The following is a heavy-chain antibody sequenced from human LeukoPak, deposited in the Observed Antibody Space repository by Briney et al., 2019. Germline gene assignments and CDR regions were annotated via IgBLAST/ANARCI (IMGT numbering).Heavy chain of an antibody. CDR1: GYTFTSYY. Sequence: ASVKVSCKASGYTFTSYYMHWVRQAPGQGLEWMGIINPSSGSTSYAQKFQGRVTMTRDTSTSTVYMELSSLRSGDTAVYYCAKASRDGYFDYWGQGTLVTVSS. CDR3: AKASRDGYFDY. D-gene: IGHD5-24*01. J-gene: IGHJ4*02. V-gene: IGHV1-46*01. CDR2: INPSSGST.